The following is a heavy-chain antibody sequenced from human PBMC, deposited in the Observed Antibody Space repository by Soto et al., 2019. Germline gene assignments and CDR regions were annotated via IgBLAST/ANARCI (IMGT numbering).Heavy chain of an antibody. V-gene: IGHV4-34*01. J-gene: IGHJ4*02. D-gene: IGHD3-10*01. CDR3: ARGYGPIDY. CDR2: INHSGST. Sequence: QVQLQEWGAGLLKPSETLSLTCAVYGGSFSDYYWSWIRQPPGRGLEWIGEINHSGSTNYNPSLKSRVTLSVDTSKEQFSLKLAFVTGADAALYYCARGYGPIDYWGQGTLVTVSS. CDR1: GGSFSDYY.